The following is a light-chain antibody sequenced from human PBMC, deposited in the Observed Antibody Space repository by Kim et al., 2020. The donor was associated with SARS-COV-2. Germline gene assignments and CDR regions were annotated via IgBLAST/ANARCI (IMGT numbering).Light chain of an antibody. J-gene: IGLJ1*01. CDR1: KLGDKY. CDR2: QDT. Sequence: SYELTQPPSVSVSPGQTASITCSGDKLGDKYVCWYQQKPGQSPVLVIYQDTKRPSGIPERFSGSNSGNTATLTISGTQAMDEADYYCQAWESSTAYVFGTGTKVTVL. V-gene: IGLV3-1*01. CDR3: QAWESSTAYV.